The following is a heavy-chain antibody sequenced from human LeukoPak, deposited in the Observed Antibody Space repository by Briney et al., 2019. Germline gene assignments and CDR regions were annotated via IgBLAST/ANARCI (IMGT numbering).Heavy chain of an antibody. CDR2: INHSGST. CDR1: GGSFSGYY. CDR3: ARVKKQYQLVLDIWGIFDY. Sequence: SETLSLTCAVYGGSFSGYYWSWIRQPPGKGLEWIGEINHSGSTNYNPSLKSRVTISVDTSKNQFSLKLSSVTAADTAVYYCARVKKQYQLVLDIWGIFDYWGQGTLVTVSS. V-gene: IGHV4-34*01. J-gene: IGHJ4*02. D-gene: IGHD2-2*01.